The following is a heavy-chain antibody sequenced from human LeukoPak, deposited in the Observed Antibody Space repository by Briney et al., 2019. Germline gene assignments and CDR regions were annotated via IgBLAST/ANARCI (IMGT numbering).Heavy chain of an antibody. D-gene: IGHD6-13*01. CDR2: ISSSSSYI. CDR3: ARSSSSWHYYFDY. V-gene: IGHV3-21*01. J-gene: IGHJ4*02. CDR1: GFTFSSYS. Sequence: PGGSLRLSCAASGFTFSSYSMNRVRQAPGKGLEWVSSISSSSSYIYYADSVKGRFTISRDNAKNSLYLQMNSLRAEDTAVYYCARSSSSWHYYFDYWGQGTLVTVSS.